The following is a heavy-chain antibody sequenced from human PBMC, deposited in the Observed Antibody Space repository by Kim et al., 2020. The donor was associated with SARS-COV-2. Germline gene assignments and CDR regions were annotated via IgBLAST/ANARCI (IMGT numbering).Heavy chain of an antibody. CDR1: GGSISSYY. V-gene: IGHV4-59*01. Sequence: SETLSLTCTVSGGSISSYYWSWIRQPPGKGLEWIGYIYYSGSTNYNPSLKSRVTISVDTSKNQFSLKLSSVTAADTAVYYCARVHYDYVWGSYRHSSDAFDIWGQGTMVTVSS. CDR2: IYYSGST. D-gene: IGHD3-16*02. CDR3: ARVHYDYVWGSYRHSSDAFDI. J-gene: IGHJ3*02.